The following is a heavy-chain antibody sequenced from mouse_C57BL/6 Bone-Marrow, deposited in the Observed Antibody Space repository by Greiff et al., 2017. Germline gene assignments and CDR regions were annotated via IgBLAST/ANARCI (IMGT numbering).Heavy chain of an antibody. Sequence: QVQLQQSGPELVKPGASVKISCKASGYAFSSSWMNWVKQRPGKGLEWIGRIDPGDGDTNYNGKFKGKATLTADKSSSTAYMQLSSLTSEDSAVYFCATYYYGSSYGYWGQGTTLTVTA. CDR3: ATYYYGSSYGY. J-gene: IGHJ2*01. V-gene: IGHV1-82*01. D-gene: IGHD1-1*01. CDR2: IDPGDGDT. CDR1: GYAFSSSW.